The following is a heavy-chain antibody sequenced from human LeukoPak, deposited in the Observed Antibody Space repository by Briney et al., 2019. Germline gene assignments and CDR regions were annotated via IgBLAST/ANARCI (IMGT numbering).Heavy chain of an antibody. D-gene: IGHD3/OR15-3a*01. V-gene: IGHV4-34*01. CDR3: AKSRGLSLYNE. Sequence: SETLSLTCAVHGGSFSGYYWSWIRQPPGKGLEWIGEINHSGSTNYNPSLKSPVPISVDTSSNQFYLKLSSVAAADTAVYYCAKSRGLSLYNEWGQGTLVTVSS. J-gene: IGHJ4*02. CDR2: INHSGST. CDR1: GGSFSGYY.